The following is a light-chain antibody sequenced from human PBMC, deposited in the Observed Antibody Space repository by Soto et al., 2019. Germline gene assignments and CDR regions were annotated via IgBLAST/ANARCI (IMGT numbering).Light chain of an antibody. CDR3: QQANSFPLT. CDR2: AAS. CDR1: QSITTY. V-gene: IGKV1-39*01. Sequence: DIQMTQSPSSLSASVGDRVTITFRASQSITTYLNWYRQKTGKAPKILIYAASSLQSGVPSRFSGSGSGTDFTLTISSLQPEDFETYYCQQANSFPLTFGGGTKVDIK. J-gene: IGKJ4*01.